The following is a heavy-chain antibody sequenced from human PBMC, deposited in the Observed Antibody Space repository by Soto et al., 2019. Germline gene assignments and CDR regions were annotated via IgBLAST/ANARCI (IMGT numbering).Heavy chain of an antibody. J-gene: IGHJ6*02. CDR3: ARPDYYGSGSHRGYYYGMDV. Sequence: QVQLVQSGAEVKKPGASVKVSCKASGYTFTSYGISWVRQAPGQGLEWMGWISAYNGNTNYAQKLQGRVTMTTDTSTSTAYMELRSLRSYDTAVYYCARPDYYGSGSHRGYYYGMDVWGQGTTVTVSS. CDR1: GYTFTSYG. D-gene: IGHD3-10*01. V-gene: IGHV1-18*04. CDR2: ISAYNGNT.